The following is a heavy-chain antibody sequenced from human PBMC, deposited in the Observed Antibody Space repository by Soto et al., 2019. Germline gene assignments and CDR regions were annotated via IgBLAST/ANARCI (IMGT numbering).Heavy chain of an antibody. J-gene: IGHJ6*02. D-gene: IGHD2-2*01. CDR3: AAMYCISTSCQLYGMDV. CDR1: GSTFTSSA. CDR2: IVVGSGNT. Sequence: QMQLVQSGPEVKKPGTSVKVSCKASGSTFTSSAVQWVRQARGQRLEWIGWIVVGSGNTNYAQKFQERVTITRDMSTSTAYMELSSLRSEDTAVYYCAAMYCISTSCQLYGMDVWGQGTTVTVSS. V-gene: IGHV1-58*01.